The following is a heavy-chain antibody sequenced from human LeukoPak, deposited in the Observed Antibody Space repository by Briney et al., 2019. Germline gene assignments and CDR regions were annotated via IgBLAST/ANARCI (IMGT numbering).Heavy chain of an antibody. D-gene: IGHD6-19*01. CDR2: INSDGNSR. J-gene: IGHJ4*02. Sequence: GGSLRLSCAASRFTLSSYWMHWVRQAPGKGLVWVSRINSDGNSRTYADSVKGRFTISRDNAKNTLYLQMDSLRAEDTAVYYCARDPAPSGWYDYWGQGTLVTVSS. CDR3: ARDPAPSGWYDY. V-gene: IGHV3-74*01. CDR1: RFTLSSYW.